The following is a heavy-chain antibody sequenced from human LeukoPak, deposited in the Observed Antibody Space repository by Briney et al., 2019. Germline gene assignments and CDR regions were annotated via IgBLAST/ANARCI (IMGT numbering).Heavy chain of an antibody. V-gene: IGHV1-2*02. D-gene: IGHD5-12*01. Sequence: ASVKVSCKASGYTFTGYYMHWVRQAPGQGLEWMGWINPNSGGTKYAQKFQGRVTMTRDASISTTYMELSRLRSDDTAVYYCARDPWATYSDYDSSYWGQGTLVTVSS. CDR3: ARDPWATYSDYDSSY. CDR2: INPNSGGT. CDR1: GYTFTGYY. J-gene: IGHJ4*02.